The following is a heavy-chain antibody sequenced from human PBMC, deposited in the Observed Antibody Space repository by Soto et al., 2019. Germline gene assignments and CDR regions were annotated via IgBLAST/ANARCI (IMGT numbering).Heavy chain of an antibody. CDR1: GYTFTAYS. CDR3: AREASAVISLDY. J-gene: IGHJ4*01. D-gene: IGHD6-19*01. CDR2: FNPNSGDT. Sequence: ASVKVSCKASGYTFTAYSTHWERQAPGQGLEWVGWFNPNSGDTIYAQKFQGRVTLTRDTSIGTAYMELYSLTSDDTAVYYCAREASAVISLDYWGQGTLVTSSS. V-gene: IGHV1-2*02.